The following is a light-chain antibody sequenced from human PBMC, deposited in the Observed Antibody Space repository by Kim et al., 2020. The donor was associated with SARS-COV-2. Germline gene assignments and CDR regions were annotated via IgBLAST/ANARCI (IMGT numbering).Light chain of an antibody. CDR3: QVWDSSSDLWV. CDR1: NIGSKS. Sequence: APRKTARITRGGNNIGSKSVPWYQQKPGQAPVLVIYYDSDRPSGIPERFSGSNSGNTATLTISRVEAGDEADYYCQVWDSSSDLWVFGGGTKLTVL. V-gene: IGLV3-21*04. CDR2: YDS. J-gene: IGLJ3*02.